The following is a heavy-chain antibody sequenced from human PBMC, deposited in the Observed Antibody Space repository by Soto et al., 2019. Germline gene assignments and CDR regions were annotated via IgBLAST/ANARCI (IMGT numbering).Heavy chain of an antibody. J-gene: IGHJ4*02. CDR3: PKGPTAGR. Sequence: EVQLSESGGGLVQPGGSLRLSCAASGFTIGNSAMNWVRQAPGKGLEWVSVISGGSDNTYYADSVKGRFTISRDNSKSTLYLQMNSLRAEDTAIYYCPKGPTAGRWGQGTLVTVSS. CDR2: ISGGSDNT. CDR1: GFTIGNSA. V-gene: IGHV3-23*01.